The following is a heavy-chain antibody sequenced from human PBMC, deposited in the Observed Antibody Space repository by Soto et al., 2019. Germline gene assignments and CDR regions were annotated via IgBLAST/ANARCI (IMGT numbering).Heavy chain of an antibody. V-gene: IGHV4-59*01. CDR2: TYYSGSA. Sequence: SETKSLTNTVSDGYISSYYWTWIRQHPGKELEWIGSTYYSGSANYNPSLKSRVTISVDTSKSQFSLNLSSVTAADTAVYYCAREVRTGTTFHYLYDMDVWGQGTMVTVSS. CDR1: DGYISSYY. CDR3: AREVRTGTTFHYLYDMDV. J-gene: IGHJ6*02. D-gene: IGHD1-1*01.